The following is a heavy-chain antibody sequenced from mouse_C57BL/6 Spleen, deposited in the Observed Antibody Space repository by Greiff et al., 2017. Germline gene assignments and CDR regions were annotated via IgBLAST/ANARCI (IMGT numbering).Heavy chain of an antibody. CDR2: ISSGSSTI. J-gene: IGHJ1*03. D-gene: IGHD1-1*01. V-gene: IGHV5-17*01. Sequence: EVTLQASGGGLLKPGGSLKLSCAASGFTFSDYGMHWVRQAPEKGLEWVAYISSGSSTIYYADTVKGRFTISRDNAKNTLFLQMTSLRSEDTAMYYCATYYYGSRRYFDVWGTGTTVTVSS. CDR1: GFTFSDYG. CDR3: ATYYYGSRRYFDV.